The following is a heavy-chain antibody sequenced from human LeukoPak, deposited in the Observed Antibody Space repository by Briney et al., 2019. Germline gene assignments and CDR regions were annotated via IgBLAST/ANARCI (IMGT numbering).Heavy chain of an antibody. D-gene: IGHD3-10*01. CDR2: IITIFGTA. CDR1: GGTFSSYA. J-gene: IGHJ5*02. CDR3: ARALEGSGSYPYNWFDP. V-gene: IGHV1-69*13. Sequence: SVKVSCKASGGTFSSYAISWVRQAPGQGLEWMGGIITIFGTANYAQKFQGRVTITADESTSTAYMELSSLRSEDTAVYYCARALEGSGSYPYNWFDPWGQGTLVTVSS.